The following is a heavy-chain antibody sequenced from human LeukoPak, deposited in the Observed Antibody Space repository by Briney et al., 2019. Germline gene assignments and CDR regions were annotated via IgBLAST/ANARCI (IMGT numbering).Heavy chain of an antibody. CDR2: ISGGNT. D-gene: IGHD6-19*01. J-gene: IGHJ4*02. Sequence: GGCLRLSCAASGFTLTNYAMNWVRQIPGKGLEWVSGISGGNTYYADSVRGRFTISRDSSKNTLYLHMDSLRAEDTAVYLCAKGYTTGWSEGCLDYWGQGTLVSVSS. CDR3: AKGYTTGWSEGCLDY. V-gene: IGHV3-23*01. CDR1: GFTLTNYA.